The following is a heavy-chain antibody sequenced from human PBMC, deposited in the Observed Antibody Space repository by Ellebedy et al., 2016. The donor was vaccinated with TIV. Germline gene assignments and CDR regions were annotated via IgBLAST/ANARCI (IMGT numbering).Heavy chain of an antibody. V-gene: IGHV6-1*01. CDR3: ARYNSGWKIFDY. D-gene: IGHD6-19*01. J-gene: IGHJ4*02. CDR2: TYYRSKWYY. Sequence: MPSETPSLTCAISGDSVSSNSPTWNWIRQSPSRGLEWLGRTYYRSKWYYEYAVSVYSRITINPDTSKNQFSLQLNSVTPEDTAVYYCARYNSGWKIFDYWGQGTLVTVSS. CDR1: GDSVSSNSPT.